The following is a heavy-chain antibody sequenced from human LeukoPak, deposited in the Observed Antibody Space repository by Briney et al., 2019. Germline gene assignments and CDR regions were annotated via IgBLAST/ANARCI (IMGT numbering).Heavy chain of an antibody. J-gene: IGHJ4*02. CDR1: GYTLTELS. CDR2: FDPEDGET. V-gene: IGHV1-24*01. D-gene: IGHD3-10*01. CDR3: AGHYPLYGSGSPFDY. Sequence: ASVKVSCKVSGYTLTELSMHWVRQAPGKGLEWMGGFDPEDGETIYAQKFQGRVTMTEDTSTDTAYMELSSLRSEDTAVYYCAGHYPLYGSGSPFDYWGQGTLVTVSS.